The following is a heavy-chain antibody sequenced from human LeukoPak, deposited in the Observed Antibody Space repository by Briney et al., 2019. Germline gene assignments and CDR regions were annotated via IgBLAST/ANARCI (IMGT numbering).Heavy chain of an antibody. CDR1: GFTFSSYW. J-gene: IGHJ4*02. CDR3: ATDSAGRVTMVRGPLDY. D-gene: IGHD3-10*01. CDR2: IKQDGSEK. V-gene: IGHV3-7*01. Sequence: GGSLRLSCAASGFTFSSYWMSWVRQAPGKGLEWVANIKQDGSEKYYVDSVKGRFTISRDNSKNTLYLQMNSLRPEDTAVYYCATDSAGRVTMVRGPLDYWGQGTLVTVSS.